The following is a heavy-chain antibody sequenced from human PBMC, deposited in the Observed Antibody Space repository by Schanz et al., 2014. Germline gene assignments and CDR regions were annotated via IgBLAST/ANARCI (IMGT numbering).Heavy chain of an antibody. CDR2: TSSDGSLK. Sequence: QVQLVESGGGVVQPGRSLRLSCAASGFTFSSYAVHWVRQAPDKGLVWVAVTSSDGSLKYYADSVKGRFTIARDNSRDTVYLKINSLRGEDTAVYYCARGGRGGYPGRAFDTWGQGTMVPASS. V-gene: IGHV3-30*04. J-gene: IGHJ3*02. CDR3: ARGGRGGYPGRAFDT. D-gene: IGHD5-12*01. CDR1: GFTFSSYA.